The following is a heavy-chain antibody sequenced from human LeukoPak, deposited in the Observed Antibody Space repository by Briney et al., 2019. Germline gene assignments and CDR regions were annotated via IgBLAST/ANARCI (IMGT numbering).Heavy chain of an antibody. CDR3: ARDEGTAMVFDY. V-gene: IGHV1-2*02. J-gene: IGHJ4*02. Sequence: ASVKVSCKASGYTFTGYYMHWVRQAPGQGLEWMGWINPNSGGTNYAQKFQGRVTMTRDTSISTAYMELSRLRSDYTAVYYCARDEGTAMVFDYWGQGTLVTVSS. CDR1: GYTFTGYY. D-gene: IGHD5-18*01. CDR2: INPNSGGT.